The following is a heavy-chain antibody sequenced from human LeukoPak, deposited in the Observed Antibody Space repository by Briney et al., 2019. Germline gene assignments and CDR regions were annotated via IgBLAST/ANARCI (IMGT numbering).Heavy chain of an antibody. CDR1: GFTFSSYW. CDR2: INTDGSST. CDR3: AKVITIFGVGDY. J-gene: IGHJ4*02. D-gene: IGHD3-3*01. V-gene: IGHV3-74*01. Sequence: GGSLRLSCAASGFTFSSYWMHWVRQAPGKGLVWVSRINTDGSSTSYADSVKGRFTISRDNAKNTLYPQMNSLRAEDTAVYYCAKVITIFGVGDYWGQGTLVTVSS.